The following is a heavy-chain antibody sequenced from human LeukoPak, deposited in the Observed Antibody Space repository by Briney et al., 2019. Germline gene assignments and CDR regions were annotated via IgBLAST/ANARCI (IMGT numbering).Heavy chain of an antibody. CDR1: GFTFSSYA. D-gene: IGHD3-10*01. CDR3: TTVPGSWDY. Sequence: SGGSLRLSCAASGFTFSSYAMSWVRQAPGKGLEWVSGISGNGGTTYYADSVKGRFTISRDNSKNTLYLQMNSLRAEDTAVYYCTTVPGSWDYWGQGTLVTVSS. CDR2: ISGNGGTT. V-gene: IGHV3-23*01. J-gene: IGHJ4*02.